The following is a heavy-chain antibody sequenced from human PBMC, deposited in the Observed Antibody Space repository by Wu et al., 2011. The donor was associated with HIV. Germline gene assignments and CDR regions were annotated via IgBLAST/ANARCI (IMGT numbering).Heavy chain of an antibody. CDR2: INPNSGGT. CDR1: GGTFITYT. V-gene: IGHV1-2*02. D-gene: IGHD3-10*01. Sequence: QVQLVQSGAEVKKPGSSVKVSCKASGGTFITYTISWVRQAPGQGLEWMGWINPNSGGTNYAQKFQGRVTMTRDTSISTAYMELSRLRSDDTAVYYCARVRAITMVRGVISHYGMDVWGQGTTVTVSS. CDR3: ARVRAITMVRGVISHYGMDV. J-gene: IGHJ6*02.